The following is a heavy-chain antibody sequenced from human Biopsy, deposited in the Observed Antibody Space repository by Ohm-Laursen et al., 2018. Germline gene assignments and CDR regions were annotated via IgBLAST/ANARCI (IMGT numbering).Heavy chain of an antibody. V-gene: IGHV4-59*12. J-gene: IGHJ2*01. CDR2: ISYNERT. D-gene: IGHD3-9*01. Sequence: SETLSLTCTVSGDSIARYYRTWIRQRPGKGLEWIGYISYNERTHYNPSLTSRLAISFDTSNNRISLQLRSVSVADTAVYYCVREPKTGTAEAWYFDLWGRGSPVTVPS. CDR3: VREPKTGTAEAWYFDL. CDR1: GDSIARYY.